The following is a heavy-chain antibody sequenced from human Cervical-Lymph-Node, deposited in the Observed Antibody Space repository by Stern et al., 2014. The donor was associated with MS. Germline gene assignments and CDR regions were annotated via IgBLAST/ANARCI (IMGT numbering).Heavy chain of an antibody. CDR3: ARANKAEYNYGMDV. CDR2: IHFSGTT. J-gene: IGHJ6*02. V-gene: IGHV4-31*03. CDR1: GGSIRSGDYY. D-gene: IGHD2-8*01. Sequence: QVQLQESGPGLVKPSQTLSLTCTVSGGSIRSGDYYWTWIRQHPGKGLEWIGYIHFSGTTYFKPSLRSRLDISVDTSKNKFSLKLSSVTAADTAVYYCARANKAEYNYGMDVWGQGATVTVSS.